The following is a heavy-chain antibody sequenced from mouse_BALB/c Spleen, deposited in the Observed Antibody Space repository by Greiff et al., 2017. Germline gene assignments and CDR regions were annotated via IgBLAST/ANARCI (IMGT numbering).Heavy chain of an antibody. CDR2: IYPGSGST. CDR3: ARRDMITTGWFAY. V-gene: IGHV1-77*01. J-gene: IGHJ3*01. D-gene: IGHD2-4*01. Sequence: VKLQESGPELVKPGASVKMSCKASGYTFTDYVISWVKQRTGQGLEWIGEIYPGSGSTYYNEKFKGKATLTADKSSNTAYMQLSSLTSEDSAVYFCARRDMITTGWFAYWGQGTLVTVSA. CDR1: GYTFTDYV.